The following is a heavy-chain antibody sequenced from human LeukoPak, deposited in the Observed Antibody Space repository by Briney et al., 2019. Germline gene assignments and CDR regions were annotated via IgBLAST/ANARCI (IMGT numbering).Heavy chain of an antibody. Sequence: SETLSLTCTVSGGSISSYYWSWIRQPPGKGLEWIGYIYYSGSTNYNPSLKSRVTISVDTSKNQFSLKLSSVTAADTAVYYCAREGGQGAFDYWGQGTLVTVSS. D-gene: IGHD2-15*01. V-gene: IGHV4-59*01. CDR2: IYYSGST. CDR3: AREGGQGAFDY. J-gene: IGHJ4*02. CDR1: GGSISSYY.